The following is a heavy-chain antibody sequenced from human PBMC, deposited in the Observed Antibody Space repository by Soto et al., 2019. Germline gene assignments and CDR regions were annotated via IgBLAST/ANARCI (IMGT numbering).Heavy chain of an antibody. D-gene: IGHD4-17*01. CDR2: ISAYNGNT. V-gene: IGHV1-18*04. CDR3: ARDLRLPYYYYYGMDV. Sequence: GASVKVSCKASGYTFTSYGISWVRQAPGQGLEWMGWISAYNGNTNYAQKLQGRVTMTTDTSTSTAYMELRSLRSDDTAVYYCARDLRLPYYYYYGMDVWGKGTTVTVSS. J-gene: IGHJ6*04. CDR1: GYTFTSYG.